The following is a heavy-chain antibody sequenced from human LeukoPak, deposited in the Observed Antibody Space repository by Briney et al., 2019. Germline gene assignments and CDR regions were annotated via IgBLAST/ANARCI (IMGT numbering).Heavy chain of an antibody. CDR1: GFTFSSYA. V-gene: IGHV3-23*01. Sequence: GGSLRLSCAASGFTFSSYAMSWVRQAPGKGLEWVSAISGSGGSTYYADSVKGRFTISRDNSKNTLYLQMNSLRAEDTAVYYCAKDRVRASSSSGGRFDPWGQGTLVTVSS. D-gene: IGHD6-6*01. CDR2: ISGSGGST. CDR3: AKDRVRASSSSGGRFDP. J-gene: IGHJ5*02.